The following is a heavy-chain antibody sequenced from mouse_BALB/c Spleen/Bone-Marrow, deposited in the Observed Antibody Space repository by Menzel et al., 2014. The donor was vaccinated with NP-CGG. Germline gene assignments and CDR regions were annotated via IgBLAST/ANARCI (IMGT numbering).Heavy chain of an antibody. CDR1: GYTFTSYW. J-gene: IGHJ3*01. Sequence: VHLVESGAELAKPGASVKMSCKASGYTFTSYWMHWVKQRPGQGLEWIGYINPSTGYTEYNQKFKDKATLTADKSSSTAYMQLSSLTSEDSAVYYCARSRDGYDSFAYGGQGTLVTVSA. D-gene: IGHD2-2*01. V-gene: IGHV1-7*01. CDR3: ARSRDGYDSFAY. CDR2: INPSTGYT.